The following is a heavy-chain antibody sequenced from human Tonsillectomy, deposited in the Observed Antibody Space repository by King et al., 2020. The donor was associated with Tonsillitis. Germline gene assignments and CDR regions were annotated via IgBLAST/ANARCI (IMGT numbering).Heavy chain of an antibody. CDR2: IKTKSDGGTT. V-gene: IGHV3-15*01. D-gene: IGHD1-26*01. CDR1: GFTFSDAW. Sequence: VQLVESGGGLVKPGGSLRLSCAASGFTFSDAWMSWVRQAPGKGLEWVGRIKTKSDGGTTDYAAPVKGRFTISRDDSQNTLYLQVNSLKTEDTAVYYRTTSGNYPPSREYCGQGTLVAISS. CDR3: TTSGNYPPSREY. J-gene: IGHJ4*02.